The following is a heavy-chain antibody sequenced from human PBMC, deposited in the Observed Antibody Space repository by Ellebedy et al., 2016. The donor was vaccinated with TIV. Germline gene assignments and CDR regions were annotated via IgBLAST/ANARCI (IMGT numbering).Heavy chain of an antibody. J-gene: IGHJ5*02. D-gene: IGHD2-2*01. CDR3: AHRGPHIPAP. CDR2: IYSGGGT. Sequence: PGGSLRLSCTVSGFTVGNNYMSWVRRAPGKGLEWVSLIYSGGGTDYAASVKGRFTISRDSSQNTVFLQMNTLRAEDTAVYYCAHRGPHIPAPWGRGTLVTVSS. CDR1: GFTVGNNY. V-gene: IGHV3-66*01.